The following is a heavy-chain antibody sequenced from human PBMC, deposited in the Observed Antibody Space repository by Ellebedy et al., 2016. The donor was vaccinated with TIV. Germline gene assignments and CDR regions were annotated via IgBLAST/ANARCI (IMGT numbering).Heavy chain of an antibody. Sequence: GGSLRLXXVASGLTFNSYWMNWVRQAPGKGLEWVAIIRQDGSETLYVDSVKGRFTISRDNAKMSVYLQMNSLRVEDTALYYCAGSTGWDLASWGQGTLVTFSS. D-gene: IGHD6-19*01. J-gene: IGHJ4*02. CDR2: IRQDGSET. CDR1: GLTFNSYW. V-gene: IGHV3-7*01. CDR3: AGSTGWDLAS.